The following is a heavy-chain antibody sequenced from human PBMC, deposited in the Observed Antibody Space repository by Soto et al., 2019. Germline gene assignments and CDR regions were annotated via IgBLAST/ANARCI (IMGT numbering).Heavy chain of an antibody. D-gene: IGHD3-22*01. CDR3: ANDQSTSYFDGSCSLDY. CDR1: GFTVRTYA. CDR2: IRASCDRT. J-gene: IGHJ4*02. Sequence: EVQLLESGGGLVHPGGSLRLSCAASGFTVRTYAMSWVRQAPGKGLEWVSAIRASCDRTYFADSVKGRFTISRDNTKNTLYLQMNSLRAEDTVLYYCANDQSTSYFDGSCSLDYWGQGTLVTVSS. V-gene: IGHV3-23*01.